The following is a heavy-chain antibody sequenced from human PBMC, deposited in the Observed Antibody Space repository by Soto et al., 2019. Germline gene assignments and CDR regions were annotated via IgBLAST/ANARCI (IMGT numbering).Heavy chain of an antibody. CDR2: INPNSGGT. D-gene: IGHD2-2*01. J-gene: IGHJ4*02. Sequence: GASVKVSCKASGYTFTGYYMHWVRQAPGQGLEWMGWINPNSGGTNYAQKFQGWVTMTGDTSISTAYMELSRLRSDDTAVYYCARGRYCSSTSCYADFDYWGQGTLVTVSS. CDR1: GYTFTGYY. V-gene: IGHV1-2*04. CDR3: ARGRYCSSTSCYADFDY.